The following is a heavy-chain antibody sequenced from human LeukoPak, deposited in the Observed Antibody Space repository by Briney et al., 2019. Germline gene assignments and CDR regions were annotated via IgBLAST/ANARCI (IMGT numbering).Heavy chain of an antibody. D-gene: IGHD3-22*01. CDR1: GFTFSSYS. CDR3: AREDSSGHMSL. J-gene: IGHJ4*02. Sequence: PGGSLRLSCAASGFTFSSYSMNWVRQAPGRGLEWVSYISSSSSYIYYADSVKGRFTISRDNAKNSLYLQMNSLRAEDTAVYYCAREDSSGHMSLWGQGTLVIVSS. CDR2: ISSSSSYI. V-gene: IGHV3-21*01.